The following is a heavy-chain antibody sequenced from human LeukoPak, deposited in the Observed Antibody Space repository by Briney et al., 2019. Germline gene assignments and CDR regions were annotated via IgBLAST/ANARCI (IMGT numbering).Heavy chain of an antibody. CDR2: MNPNSGNT. CDR3: ARGRRWMFDP. J-gene: IGHJ5*02. CDR1: GYSFTAYY. Sequence: ASVKVSCKPSGYSFTAYYIHWVRQAPGQGLEWMGWMNPNSGNTGYAQKFQGRVTITRNTSISTAYMELSSLRSEDTAVYYCARGRRWMFDPWGQGTLVTVSS. V-gene: IGHV1-8*03. D-gene: IGHD4-23*01.